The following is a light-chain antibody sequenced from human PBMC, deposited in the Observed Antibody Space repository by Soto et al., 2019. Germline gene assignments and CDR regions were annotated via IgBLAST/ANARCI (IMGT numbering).Light chain of an antibody. Sequence: QSVLTQPPSVSGAPVQRVTISCTGTSSNIGAGFDVHWYQQIPRTAPKLLIFGNTNRPSGVQERFSGARSGASASLASSEPQPDDEAIYYCQSYDNSLNTILFGGGTKLTVL. V-gene: IGLV1-40*01. CDR1: SSNIGAGFD. CDR2: GNT. J-gene: IGLJ2*01. CDR3: QSYDNSLNTIL.